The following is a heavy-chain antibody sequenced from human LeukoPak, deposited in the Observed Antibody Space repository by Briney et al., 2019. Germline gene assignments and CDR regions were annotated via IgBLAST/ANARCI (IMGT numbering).Heavy chain of an antibody. V-gene: IGHV1-2*02. CDR2: INPNSGGT. Sequence: ASVKVSCKASGYTFTGYYMHWVRQAPGQGLEWMGWINPNSGGTNYAQKFQGRVTMTRDTSISTAYMELSRLRSDDTAVYYCARDIVVVPAAPNFDYWGQGTLSPSPQ. D-gene: IGHD2-2*01. J-gene: IGHJ4*02. CDR3: ARDIVVVPAAPNFDY. CDR1: GYTFTGYY.